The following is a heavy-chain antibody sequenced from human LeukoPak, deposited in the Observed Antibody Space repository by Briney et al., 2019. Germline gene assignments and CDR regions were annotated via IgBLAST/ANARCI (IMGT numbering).Heavy chain of an antibody. CDR2: IYPGDSGP. D-gene: IGHD1-26*01. CDR1: GYSFTSYC. Sequence: GESLKISCKFSGYSFTSYCIGWVGQMPGKGLEGMGIIYPGDSGPTYSPSFQAQVTISVDKSINTAYLQWSSLQASDTAMYYCGMSGDRVPLQDDVFDVWGQGTMVTVST. J-gene: IGHJ3*01. V-gene: IGHV5-51*01. CDR3: GMSGDRVPLQDDVFDV.